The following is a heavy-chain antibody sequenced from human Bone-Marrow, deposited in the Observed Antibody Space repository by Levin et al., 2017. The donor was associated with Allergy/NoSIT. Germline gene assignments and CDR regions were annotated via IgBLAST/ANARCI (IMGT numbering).Heavy chain of an antibody. V-gene: IGHV1-18*01. J-gene: IGHJ5*02. CDR1: GYTFTSYG. Sequence: GASVKVSCKASGYTFTSYGISWVRQAPGQGLEWMGWISSSTGNTNYAQKFQDRVTMTTDSSTSTAHMELRSLTSDDTAVYYCARDRRTISNNWFGPWGQGTLVTVSS. CDR3: ARDRRTISNNWFGP. D-gene: IGHD3-3*01. CDR2: ISSSTGNT.